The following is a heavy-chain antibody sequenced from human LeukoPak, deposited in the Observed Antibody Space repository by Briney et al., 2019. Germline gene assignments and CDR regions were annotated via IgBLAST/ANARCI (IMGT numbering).Heavy chain of an antibody. CDR1: GFTFSSYA. CDR2: ISGSIGST. Sequence: GGSLRLSCEASGFTFSSYAMSWVRQAPGKGLEWVSAISGSIGSTYYADTVKGRFTISRDNSKNRLYLQMNSLRAEDTAVYYCAKDQRAGWWKIFDYWGQGTLVTVSS. CDR3: AKDQRAGWWKIFDY. D-gene: IGHD2-15*01. J-gene: IGHJ4*02. V-gene: IGHV3-23*01.